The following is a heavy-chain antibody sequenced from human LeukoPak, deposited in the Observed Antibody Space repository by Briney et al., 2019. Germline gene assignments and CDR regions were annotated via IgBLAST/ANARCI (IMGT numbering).Heavy chain of an antibody. CDR3: AREAREYEGSGYQYGN. D-gene: IGHD3-22*01. CDR2: IYTNGRP. V-gene: IGHV4-4*07. J-gene: IGHJ4*02. CDR1: GGSISSYY. Sequence: SETLSLTCTVSGGSISSYYWSWIRQPAGKGLEWIGRIYTNGRPDYNPSLRSRVTISVDTSKNQFSLKLSSMTAADTAVYYCAREAREYEGSGYQYGNWGQGTLVTVSS.